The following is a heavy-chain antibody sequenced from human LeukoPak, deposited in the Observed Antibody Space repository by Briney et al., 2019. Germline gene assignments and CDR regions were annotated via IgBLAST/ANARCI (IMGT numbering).Heavy chain of an antibody. CDR2: ISDSGSST. Sequence: GGSLRLSCAASGFTFSTFAMTWVRQAPGKGLEWVSAISDSGSSTYYADSVKGRFTISRDNSKNTLYLQMHSLRAEDTAVYYCAKDSEPPYNWFDPWGQGTLVTVSS. CDR1: GFTFSTFA. D-gene: IGHD1-26*01. CDR3: AKDSEPPYNWFDP. V-gene: IGHV3-23*01. J-gene: IGHJ5*02.